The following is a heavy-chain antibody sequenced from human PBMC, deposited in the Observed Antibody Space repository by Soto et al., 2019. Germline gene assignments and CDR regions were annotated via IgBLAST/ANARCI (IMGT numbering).Heavy chain of an antibody. D-gene: IGHD2-15*01. J-gene: IGHJ5*02. CDR1: GGSITSGGSF. Sequence: SSETLSLTCTVSGGSITSGGSFWSWIRQHPGKGPEWIAFIGYSGATSYNPSLASRVTISADTYKSQFSLNLRSVTAADTAVYYCARGGASSKWFAPWGQGTLVTVYS. CDR3: ARGGASSKWFAP. CDR2: IGYSGAT. V-gene: IGHV4-31*03.